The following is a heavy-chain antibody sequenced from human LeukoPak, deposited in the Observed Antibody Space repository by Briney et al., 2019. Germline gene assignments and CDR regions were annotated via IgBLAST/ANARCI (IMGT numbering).Heavy chain of an antibody. D-gene: IGHD6-19*01. CDR3: ARDYLAGTTRGHFDY. V-gene: IGHV3-33*01. Sequence: GTSLRLSCAGSGFLFSSYVMHWVRQAPGKGLEWVAAISHDETYKYYADSVKGRFTISRDNSKNTLNLQMNSLRAEDTAVYYCARDYLAGTTRGHFDYWGQGTLVTVSS. CDR2: ISHDETYK. J-gene: IGHJ4*02. CDR1: GFLFSSYV.